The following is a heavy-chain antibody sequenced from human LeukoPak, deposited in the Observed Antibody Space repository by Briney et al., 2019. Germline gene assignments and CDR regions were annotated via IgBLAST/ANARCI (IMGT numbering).Heavy chain of an antibody. V-gene: IGHV4-34*01. Sequence: PSETLSLTCAVYGGSFSGYYWSWIRQPPGKGLEWIGEINHSGSTNYNPSLKSRVTISVDTSRNQFSLKLSSVTAADTAVYYCARRKVGATNDYWGRGTLVTVSS. J-gene: IGHJ4*02. CDR3: ARRKVGATNDY. CDR1: GGSFSGYY. CDR2: INHSGST. D-gene: IGHD1-26*01.